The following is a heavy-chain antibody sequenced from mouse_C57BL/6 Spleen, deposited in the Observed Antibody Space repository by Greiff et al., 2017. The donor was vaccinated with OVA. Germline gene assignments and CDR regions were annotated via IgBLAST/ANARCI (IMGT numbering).Heavy chain of an antibody. CDR1: GYTFTSYW. V-gene: IGHV1-50*01. J-gene: IGHJ1*03. CDR3: ARRRGSSYVGYFDV. Sequence: VKLQQPGAELVKPGASVKLSCKASGYTFTSYWMQWVKQRPGQGLEWIGEIDPSDSYTNYNQKFKGKATLTVDTSSSTAYMQLSSLTSEDSAVYYCARRRGSSYVGYFDVWGTGTTVTVSS. CDR2: IDPSDSYT. D-gene: IGHD1-1*01.